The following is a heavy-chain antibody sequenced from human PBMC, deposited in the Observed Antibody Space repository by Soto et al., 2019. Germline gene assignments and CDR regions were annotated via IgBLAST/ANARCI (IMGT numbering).Heavy chain of an antibody. CDR1: GFSFSSYG. D-gene: IGHD3-10*01. CDR2: ISYDGSHK. J-gene: IGHJ4*02. V-gene: IGHV3-30*18. Sequence: QVQMVESGGGVVQPGTSLRLSCAASGFSFSSYGMHWVRQAPGKGLEWVAVISYDGSHKFYADSVKGRFSISRDNSKNTLYLQMSSLRDDDTALYYCAKDPRPVIQMVRGVSEYGGQGALFTVSS. CDR3: AKDPRPVIQMVRGVSEY.